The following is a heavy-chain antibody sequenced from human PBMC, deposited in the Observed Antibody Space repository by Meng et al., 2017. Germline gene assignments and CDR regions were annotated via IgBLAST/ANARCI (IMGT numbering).Heavy chain of an antibody. J-gene: IGHJ4*02. Sequence: VQLQGSGPGRVRPSETLSPACTVSGGSVSSGSYYWSWIRQPPGKGLEWIGYIYYSGSTNYNPSLKSRVTISVDTSKNQFSLKLSSVTAADTAVYYCARGLTYYYDSSGYYFDYWGQGTLVTVSS. V-gene: IGHV4-61*01. CDR3: ARGLTYYYDSSGYYFDY. CDR2: IYYSGST. CDR1: GGSVSSGSYY. D-gene: IGHD3-22*01.